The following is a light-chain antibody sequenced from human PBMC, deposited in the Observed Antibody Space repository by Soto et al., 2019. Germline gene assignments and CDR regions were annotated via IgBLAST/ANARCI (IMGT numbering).Light chain of an antibody. J-gene: IGLJ3*02. Sequence: QPVVTQPPSVSGAPGQRVTISCTGSSSNIGAGYDVHWYQQLPGTAPKLLIYGNSNRPSGVPDRFSGSKSGTSASLAITGLQAEDEADYYCQSYDSSLSGCVFGGGTKLTVL. V-gene: IGLV1-40*01. CDR1: SSNIGAGYD. CDR2: GNS. CDR3: QSYDSSLSGCV.